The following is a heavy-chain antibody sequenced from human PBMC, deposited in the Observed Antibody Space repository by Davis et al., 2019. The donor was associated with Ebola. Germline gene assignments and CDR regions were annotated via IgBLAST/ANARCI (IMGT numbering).Heavy chain of an antibody. V-gene: IGHV4-4*02. CDR3: ARARGSGWEYYFDY. D-gene: IGHD6-19*01. J-gene: IGHJ4*02. Sequence: SETLSLTCAVSGGSISSSNWWRWVRQPPGKGLEWIGEIYHSGSTNYNPSLKSRVTISVDKSKNQFSLKLSSVTAADTAVYYCARARGSGWEYYFDYWGQGTLVTVSS. CDR2: IYHSGST. CDR1: GGSISSSNW.